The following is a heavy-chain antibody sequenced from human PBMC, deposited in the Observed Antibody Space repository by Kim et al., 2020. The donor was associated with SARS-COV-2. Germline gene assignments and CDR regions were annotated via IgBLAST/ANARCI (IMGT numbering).Heavy chain of an antibody. CDR3: ARIGPFGVVAYYFDY. V-gene: IGHV4-34*01. J-gene: IGHJ4*02. D-gene: IGHD3-3*01. CDR1: GGSFSGYY. Sequence: SETLSLTCAVYGGSFSGYYWSWIRQPPGKGLEWIGEINHSGSTNYNPSLKSRVTISVDTSKNQFSLKLSSVTAADTAVYYCARIGPFGVVAYYFDYWGQG. CDR2: INHSGST.